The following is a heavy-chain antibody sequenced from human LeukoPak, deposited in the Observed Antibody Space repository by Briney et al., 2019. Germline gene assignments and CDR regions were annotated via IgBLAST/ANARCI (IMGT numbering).Heavy chain of an antibody. CDR2: ISSSSSTI. Sequence: GGSLRLSCAASGFTFSSYSMNWVRQAPGKGLEWVSYISSSSSTIYYADSVKGRFTISRDNAKNSLYLQMNSLRAEDTAVYYCARDLLYYGSGSFDYWGQGTLVTVSS. CDR1: GFTFSSYS. J-gene: IGHJ4*02. CDR3: ARDLLYYGSGSFDY. D-gene: IGHD3-10*01. V-gene: IGHV3-48*01.